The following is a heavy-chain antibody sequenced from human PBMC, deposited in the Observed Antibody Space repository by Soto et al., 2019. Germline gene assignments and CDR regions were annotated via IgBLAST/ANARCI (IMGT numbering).Heavy chain of an antibody. CDR2: IFSSGST. D-gene: IGHD5-12*01. Sequence: QVQLQESGPGLVKPSETLSLICTVSGGSIRNYFWDWIRQPAGKGLEGIGRIFSSGSTNYNASLKSRVTMSVDTSKYQVSLKLTSMTAEDTAVYYCARNVASPGVSGSWGAFDIWGQGTMVTVSS. V-gene: IGHV4-4*07. CDR1: GGSIRNYF. J-gene: IGHJ3*02. CDR3: ARNVASPGVSGSWGAFDI.